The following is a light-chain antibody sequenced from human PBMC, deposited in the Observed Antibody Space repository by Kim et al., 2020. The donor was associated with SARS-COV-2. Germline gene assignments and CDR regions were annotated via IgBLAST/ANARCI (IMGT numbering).Light chain of an antibody. CDR3: QQFGTSPWT. J-gene: IGKJ1*01. CDR2: GTS. CDR1: QSVDSRY. V-gene: IGKV3-20*01. Sequence: SPGERAPLSCRASQSVDSRYLAWYQQKPGQAPRLVIYGTSNRPTGIPDRFGGSGSGTDFTLNIHRLEPEDFAVYYCQQFGTSPWTFGQGTKVDIK.